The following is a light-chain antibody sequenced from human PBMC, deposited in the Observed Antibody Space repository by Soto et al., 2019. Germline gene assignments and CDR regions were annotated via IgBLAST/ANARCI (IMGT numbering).Light chain of an antibody. Sequence: NFLLTQPHSVSESPGKTGTISCTRSSGSIASNYVQWYQPRPGSAPTTVIYEDNQRPSGVPDRFSGSIDSSSNSASLTISGLKTEDEDDYYCQSYDSSNWVFGGGTKLTVL. V-gene: IGLV6-57*04. CDR1: SGSIASNY. CDR2: EDN. CDR3: QSYDSSNWV. J-gene: IGLJ3*02.